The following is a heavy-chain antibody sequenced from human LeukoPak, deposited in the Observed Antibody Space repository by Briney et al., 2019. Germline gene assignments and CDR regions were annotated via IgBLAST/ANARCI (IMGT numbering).Heavy chain of an antibody. CDR1: GFTFGDHA. Sequence: GGSLRLSCTASGFTFGDHAMNWVRQAPGKGLEWVANIQKDGSEKYYVDSVKGRFTISRDNAKNSLYLQMNSLRAEDTAVYYCVGYYLGYWGQGTLVTVSS. CDR3: VGYYLGY. CDR2: IQKDGSEK. V-gene: IGHV3-7*01. J-gene: IGHJ4*02. D-gene: IGHD3-22*01.